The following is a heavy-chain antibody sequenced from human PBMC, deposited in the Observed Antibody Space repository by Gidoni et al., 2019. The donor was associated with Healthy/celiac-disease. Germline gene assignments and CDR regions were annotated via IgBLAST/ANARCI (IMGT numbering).Heavy chain of an antibody. CDR2: ISSSSSTI. CDR3: ARGVGYSYGPYYFDY. Sequence: EVQLVESGGGLVQPGGSLRLSCAASGFTFRRYRMNWVRQAPGKGLEWVSYISSSSSTIYYADSVKGRFTISRDNAKNSLYLQMNSLRDEDTAVYYCARGVGYSYGPYYFDYWGQGTLVTVSS. D-gene: IGHD5-18*01. CDR1: GFTFRRYR. V-gene: IGHV3-48*02. J-gene: IGHJ4*02.